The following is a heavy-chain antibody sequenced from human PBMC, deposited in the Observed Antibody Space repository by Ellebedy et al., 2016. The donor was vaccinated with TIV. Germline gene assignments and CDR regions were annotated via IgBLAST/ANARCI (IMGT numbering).Heavy chain of an antibody. CDR3: AKARYALVVVGASFDY. Sequence: PGGSLRLSCAASGVTFSNYAMHWVRQAPGKGLEWVAVISNDGRHEYYADSVKGRFTISRDNSKNTLHMQMNSLRAEDTAVYYCAKARYALVVVGASFDYWGQGTLVTVSS. CDR1: GVTFSNYA. J-gene: IGHJ4*02. D-gene: IGHD2-15*01. CDR2: ISNDGRHE. V-gene: IGHV3-30*18.